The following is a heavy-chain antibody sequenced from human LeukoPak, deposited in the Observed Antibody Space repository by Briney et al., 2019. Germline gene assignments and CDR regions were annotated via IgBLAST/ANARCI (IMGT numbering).Heavy chain of an antibody. V-gene: IGHV1-69*01. CDR3: AREGHIVVGRAFDI. D-gene: IGHD2-21*01. J-gene: IGHJ3*02. Sequence: SVKVSCKASGGTFSSYAISWVRQSPGQGLEWMGGIIPIFGTANYAQKFQGRVTITADESTSTAYMELSSLRSEDTAVYYCAREGHIVVGRAFDIWGQGTMVTVSS. CDR1: GGTFSSYA. CDR2: IIPIFGTA.